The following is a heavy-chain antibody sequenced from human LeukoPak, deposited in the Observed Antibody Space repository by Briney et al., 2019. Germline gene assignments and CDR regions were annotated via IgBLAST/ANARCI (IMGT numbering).Heavy chain of an antibody. Sequence: GGSLKLSCAASGFIFSNFWMSWVRQAPGRGLEWVANINTDGSEEYYVDSVKGRFIISRDNARNSLYLQMNSLRAEDTAVYYCARDPAAWDYWGQGALVTVSS. D-gene: IGHD6-13*01. CDR1: GFIFSNFW. CDR3: ARDPAAWDY. J-gene: IGHJ4*02. CDR2: INTDGSEE. V-gene: IGHV3-7*01.